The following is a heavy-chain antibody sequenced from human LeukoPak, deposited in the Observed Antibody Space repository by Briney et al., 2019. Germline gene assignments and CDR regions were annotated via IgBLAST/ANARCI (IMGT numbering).Heavy chain of an antibody. CDR1: GGSIGGSNW. CDR3: ARNYGDNNFDY. CDR2: TYHSGST. D-gene: IGHD4-17*01. V-gene: IGHV4-4*02. J-gene: IGHJ4*02. Sequence: SETLSLICAVSGGSIGGSNWWTWVRQSPGKGLEWIGETYHSGSTNYNPSLKSRVTISVDKSKNQFSLKLTSVTAADTAVYYCARNYGDNNFDYWGQGTLVTVSS.